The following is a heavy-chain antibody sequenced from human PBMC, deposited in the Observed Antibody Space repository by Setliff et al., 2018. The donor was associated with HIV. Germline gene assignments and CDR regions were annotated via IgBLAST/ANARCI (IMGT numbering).Heavy chain of an antibody. D-gene: IGHD3-10*01. CDR2: IYYSGST. CDR1: GGSISSGDYY. Sequence: PSETLSLTCTVSGGSISSGDYYWTWIRQHPGKGLEWIGYIYYSGSTYYNPSLKSRVTISIDTSKNQFSLKLSSVTAADTAVYYCVREEIGEFVNWFDPWGPGTLVTVSS. J-gene: IGHJ5*02. CDR3: VREEIGEFVNWFDP. V-gene: IGHV4-31*03.